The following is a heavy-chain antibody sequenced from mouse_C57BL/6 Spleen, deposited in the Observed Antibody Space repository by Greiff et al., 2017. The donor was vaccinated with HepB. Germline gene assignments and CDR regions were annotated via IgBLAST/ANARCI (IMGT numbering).Heavy chain of an antibody. CDR1: GYAFSSYW. CDR3: ASDEGYYFDY. V-gene: IGHV1-80*01. J-gene: IGHJ2*01. CDR2: IYPGDGDT. Sequence: QVHVKQSGAELVKPGASVKISCKASGYAFSSYWMNWVKQRPGKGLEWIGQIYPGDGDTNYNGKFKGKATLTADKSSSTAYMQLSSLTSEDSAVYCCASDEGYYFDYWGQGTTLTVSS.